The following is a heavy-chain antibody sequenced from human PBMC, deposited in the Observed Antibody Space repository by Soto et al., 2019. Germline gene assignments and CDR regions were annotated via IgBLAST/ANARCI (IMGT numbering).Heavy chain of an antibody. D-gene: IGHD5-12*01. CDR1: GFTFSSYA. CDR2: ISGSGGST. Sequence: GGSLRLSCAASGFTFSSYAMSWVRQAPGKGLEWVSAISGSGGSTYYADSVKGRFTISRGNSKNTLYLQMNSLRAEDTAVYYCEKDRWLLRLGGDLDYWAQGTLVTVSA. J-gene: IGHJ4*02. V-gene: IGHV3-23*01. CDR3: EKDRWLLRLGGDLDY.